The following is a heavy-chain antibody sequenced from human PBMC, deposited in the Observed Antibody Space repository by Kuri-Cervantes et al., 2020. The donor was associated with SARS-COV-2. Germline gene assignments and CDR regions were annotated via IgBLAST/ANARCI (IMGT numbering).Heavy chain of an antibody. CDR3: AREKWAAAAGIWYYYYTDV. Sequence: SVKVSCKASGGTFSSYAIGWVRQAPGQGLEWMGGIIPIFGTANYAQKFQGRVTITTDESTSTAYMELSSLRSEDTAVYYCAREKWAAAAGIWYYYYTDVWGKGTTVTVSS. V-gene: IGHV1-69*05. CDR1: GGTFSSYA. D-gene: IGHD6-13*01. CDR2: IIPIFGTA. J-gene: IGHJ6*03.